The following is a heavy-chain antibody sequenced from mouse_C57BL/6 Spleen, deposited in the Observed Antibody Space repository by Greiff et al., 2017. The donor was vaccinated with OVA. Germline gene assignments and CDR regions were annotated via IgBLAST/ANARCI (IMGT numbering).Heavy chain of an antibody. CDR3: ARHSSGHFDY. CDR1: GFSFTRYG. V-gene: IGHV2-6-1*01. D-gene: IGHD3-2*02. CDR2: IWSDGST. Sequence: VHLVESGPGLVAPSQSLSITCTVSGFSFTRYGVHWVRQPPGKGLEWLVVIWSDGSTTYNSALKSRLSISKDNSKSQVFLKMNSLQTDDTAMYYCARHSSGHFDYWGQGTTLTVSS. J-gene: IGHJ2*01.